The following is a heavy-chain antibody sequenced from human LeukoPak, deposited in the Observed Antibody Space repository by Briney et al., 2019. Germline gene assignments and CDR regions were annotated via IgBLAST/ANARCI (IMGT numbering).Heavy chain of an antibody. CDR2: INPILGIA. D-gene: IGHD3-22*01. J-gene: IGHJ4*02. V-gene: IGHV1-69*04. CDR3: ARSSREYYYDSSGYFGY. CDR1: GGTFSNYA. Sequence: SVKVSCKASGGTFSNYAISWVRQAPGQGLEWMGRINPILGIANYAQKFQGRVTITADKSTSTAYMELSSLRSEDTAVYYCARSSREYYYDSSGYFGYWGQGTLVTVSS.